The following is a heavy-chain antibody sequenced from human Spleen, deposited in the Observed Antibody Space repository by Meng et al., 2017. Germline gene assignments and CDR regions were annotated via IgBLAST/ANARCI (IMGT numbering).Heavy chain of an antibody. Sequence: SETLSLTCTVSGVSISNYYWSWIRQPPGKGLEWIGYIYYTRSTNYNPSLKSRVTISVDTSKNQFSLRLSSVTAADTAVYFCARGYTVTPDFYYYGMDVWGQGTTVTVSS. CDR3: ARGYTVTPDFYYYGMDV. CDR1: GVSISNYY. CDR2: IYYTRST. V-gene: IGHV4-59*01. J-gene: IGHJ6*02. D-gene: IGHD4-17*01.